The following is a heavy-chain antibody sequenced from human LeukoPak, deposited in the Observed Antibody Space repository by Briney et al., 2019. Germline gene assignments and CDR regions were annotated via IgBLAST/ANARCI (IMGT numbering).Heavy chain of an antibody. D-gene: IGHD2-15*01. CDR3: ARPPSRYCSGGSCYSDAYFDY. J-gene: IGHJ4*02. V-gene: IGHV5-51*01. Sequence: LGESLKISCKGSGYSFTSYWSGWVRQMPGKGLEWMGIIYPGDADTRYSPSFQGQVTISADKSISTAFLQWSSLKASDTAMYYCARPPSRYCSGGSCYSDAYFDYWGQGTLVTVSS. CDR1: GYSFTSYW. CDR2: IYPGDADT.